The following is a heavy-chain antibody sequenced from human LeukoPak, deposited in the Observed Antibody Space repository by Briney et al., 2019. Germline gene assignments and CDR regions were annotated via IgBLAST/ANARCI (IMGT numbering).Heavy chain of an antibody. V-gene: IGHV3-21*01. Sequence: GGSLRLSCAASGFTFSSYSMNWVRQAPGKGLEWVSSISSSSSYIYYADSVKGRFTISRDNAKNSLYLQMNSLRAEDTAVYYCARESGSYSNSYRFDSWGQGTLVTVSS. CDR2: ISSSSSYI. J-gene: IGHJ4*02. CDR1: GFTFSSYS. D-gene: IGHD1-26*01. CDR3: ARESGSYSNSYRFDS.